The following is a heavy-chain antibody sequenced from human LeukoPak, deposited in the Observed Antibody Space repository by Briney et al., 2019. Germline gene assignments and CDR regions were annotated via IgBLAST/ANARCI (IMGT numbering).Heavy chain of an antibody. Sequence: PGGSLRLSCTGSGFSFTNYAMHWVRQAPGEGLEWVAVISYDESKIYYADSVKGRFTISRDLSTNTLYLQMNSLTTEDTAMYFCARRPVAAEYFQPWGQGTLVTVSS. CDR2: ISYDESKI. J-gene: IGHJ1*01. CDR3: ARRPVAAEYFQP. D-gene: IGHD6-25*01. V-gene: IGHV3-30*03. CDR1: GFSFTNYA.